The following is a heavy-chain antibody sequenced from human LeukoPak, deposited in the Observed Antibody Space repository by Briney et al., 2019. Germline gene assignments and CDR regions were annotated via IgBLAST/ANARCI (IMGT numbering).Heavy chain of an antibody. CDR1: GFTFSSNA. V-gene: IGHV3-23*01. J-gene: IGHJ4*02. Sequence: GGSLRLSCAASGFTFSSNAMSWVRQAPGKGLEWVSAISGRGGSTNYADSVKGRFTISRDNSKNTLYLQMNSLRAEDTALYYCAKWGCSGDNCYPFDYWGQGTLVTVSS. CDR2: ISGRGGST. D-gene: IGHD2-15*01. CDR3: AKWGCSGDNCYPFDY.